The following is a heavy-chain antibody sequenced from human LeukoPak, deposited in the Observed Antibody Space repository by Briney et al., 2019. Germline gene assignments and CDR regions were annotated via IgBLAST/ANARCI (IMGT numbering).Heavy chain of an antibody. V-gene: IGHV4-59*01. CDR3: ARAKITMVRGAGEFDP. CDR2: IYYSGST. J-gene: IGHJ5*02. CDR1: GGSISSYY. Sequence: KPSETLSLTCTVSGGSISSYYWSWIRQPPGKGLEWVGYIYYSGSTNYNPSLKSRVTISVDTSKNQFSLKLSSVTAADTAVYYCARAKITMVRGAGEFDPWGQGTLVTVSS. D-gene: IGHD3-10*01.